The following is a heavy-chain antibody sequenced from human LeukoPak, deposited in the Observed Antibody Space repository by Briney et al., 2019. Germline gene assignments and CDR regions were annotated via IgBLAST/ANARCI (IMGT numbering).Heavy chain of an antibody. CDR1: GGSISSSSYY. CDR3: ARDRRNRSCSGGSCYLWVDY. CDR2: IYYSGST. J-gene: IGHJ4*02. D-gene: IGHD2-15*01. Sequence: SETLSLTCTVSGGSISSSSYYWGWIRQPPGKGLEWIGSIYYSGSTYYNPSLKSRVTISVDTSKNQFSLKLSSVTAADTAVYYCARDRRNRSCSGGSCYLWVDYWGQGTLVTVSS. V-gene: IGHV4-39*07.